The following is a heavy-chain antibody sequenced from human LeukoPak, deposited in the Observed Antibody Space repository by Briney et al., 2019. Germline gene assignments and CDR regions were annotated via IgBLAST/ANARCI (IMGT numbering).Heavy chain of an antibody. CDR2: ISYDASNK. D-gene: IGHD1-26*01. CDR1: GFTFSSYA. J-gene: IGHJ1*01. V-gene: IGHV3-30*01. Sequence: GGSLRLSCAASGFTFSSYAMHWVRQAPGKGLEWVAVISYDASNKYYADSVKGRFTISRDNSKNTLYLQMNSLRAEDTAVYYCARDRTGSYFTAEYFQHWGQGTLVTVSS. CDR3: ARDRTGSYFTAEYFQH.